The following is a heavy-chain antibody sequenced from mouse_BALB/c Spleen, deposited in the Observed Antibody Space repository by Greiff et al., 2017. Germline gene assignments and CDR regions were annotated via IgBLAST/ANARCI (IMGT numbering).Heavy chain of an antibody. CDR2: ISSGSSTI. Sequence: EVQGVESGGGLVQPGGSRKLSCAASGFTFSSFGMHWVRQAPEKGLEWVAYISSGSSTIYYADTVTGRFTISRDNPKNTLFLQMTSLRSEDTAMYYCARSGGNWPWFAYRGQGTLGTVSA. J-gene: IGHJ3*01. D-gene: IGHD2-1*01. V-gene: IGHV5-17*02. CDR3: ARSGGNWPWFAY. CDR1: GFTFSSFG.